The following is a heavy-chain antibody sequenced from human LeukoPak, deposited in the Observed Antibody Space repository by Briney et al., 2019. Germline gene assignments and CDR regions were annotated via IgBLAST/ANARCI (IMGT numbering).Heavy chain of an antibody. CDR3: AKDRLRLGYCSGGSCFAPLDY. V-gene: IGHV3-30*18. CDR1: GFTFSSYG. J-gene: IGHJ4*02. D-gene: IGHD2-15*01. CDR2: ISYDGSNK. Sequence: GGSLRLSCAASGFTFSSYGMHWVRQAPGKGLEWVAVISYDGSNKYYADSVKGRFTISRDNSKNTLYLQMNSLRAEDTAVYYCAKDRLRLGYCSGGSCFAPLDYWGQGTLVTVSS.